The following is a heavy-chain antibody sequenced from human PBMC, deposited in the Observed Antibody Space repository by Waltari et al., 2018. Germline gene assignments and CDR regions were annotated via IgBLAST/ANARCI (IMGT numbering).Heavy chain of an antibody. Sequence: QVQLVQSGAEVKKPGSSVKVSCKASGGTFSSYAISWVRQAPGQGLEWMGGIIPIFGTANYAQKFQGRVTITTDESTSTAYMELSSLRSEDTAVYYCARDCGGDCYLVGDAFDIWGQGTMVTVSS. D-gene: IGHD2-21*01. CDR2: IIPIFGTA. V-gene: IGHV1-69*05. CDR3: ARDCGGDCYLVGDAFDI. CDR1: GGTFSSYA. J-gene: IGHJ3*02.